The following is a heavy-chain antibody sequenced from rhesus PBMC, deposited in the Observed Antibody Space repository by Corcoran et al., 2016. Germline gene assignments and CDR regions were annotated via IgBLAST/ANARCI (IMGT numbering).Heavy chain of an antibody. Sequence: QVQLQESGPGLVKPSETLSLTCAVSGYSISSGYGWGWIRQPPAKGLAWIVKLYGSSGSTYYHPSLKSRVTISTDPAKIQFSLMLSPLTAADTAVYYCSRGYSSGWSYNYGFDSWGQGLGVTVST. J-gene: IGHJ6*01. CDR1: GYSISSGYG. CDR3: SRGYSSGWSYNYGFDS. V-gene: IGHV4-127*01. CDR2: LYGSSGST. D-gene: IGHD6S26*01.